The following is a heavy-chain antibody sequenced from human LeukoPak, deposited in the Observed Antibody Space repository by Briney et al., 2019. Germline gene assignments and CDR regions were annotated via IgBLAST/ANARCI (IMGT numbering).Heavy chain of an antibody. V-gene: IGHV3-30-3*02. CDR3: AKTGQFDY. D-gene: IGHD3-10*01. CDR1: GFTFSSYA. J-gene: IGHJ4*02. Sequence: GGSLRLSCAASGFTFSSYAMHWVRQAPGKGLEWVAVISYDGSNKYYADSVKGRFTISRDNSKNTLYLQMNSLRAEDTAVYYCAKTGQFDYWGQGTLVTVSS. CDR2: ISYDGSNK.